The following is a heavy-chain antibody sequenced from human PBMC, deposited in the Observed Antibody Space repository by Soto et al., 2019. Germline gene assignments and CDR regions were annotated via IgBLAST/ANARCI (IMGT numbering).Heavy chain of an antibody. J-gene: IGHJ3*01. Sequence: PSETLSLTCTVSGDSITSSLYSWAWIRQPPGKGLEWIGNNYYSGRTNYNPSLKSRVTISLDTSKNQFSLRLTSVTAADTALYYCARQWCNGCACSAFDVWVQGTVVTVSS. CDR2: NYYSGRT. CDR3: ARQWCNGCACSAFDV. V-gene: IGHV4-39*01. D-gene: IGHD2-21*02. CDR1: GDSITSSLYS.